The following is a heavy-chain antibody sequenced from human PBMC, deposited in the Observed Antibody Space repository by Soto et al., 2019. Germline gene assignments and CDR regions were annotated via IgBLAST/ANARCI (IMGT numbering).Heavy chain of an antibody. CDR3: ARDLDY. CDR1: GGSVSSGSYY. J-gene: IGHJ4*02. CDR2: IYYSGST. V-gene: IGHV4-61*01. Sequence: SETLSLTCTVSGGSVSSGSYYWSWIRQPPGKGLEWIGYIYYSGSTNYNPSLKSRVTISVDTSKNQFSLKLSSVTAADTAVYYCARDLDYWGQGTLVTVSS.